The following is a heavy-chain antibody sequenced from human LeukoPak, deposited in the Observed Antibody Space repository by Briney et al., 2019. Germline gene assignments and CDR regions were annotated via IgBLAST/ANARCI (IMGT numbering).Heavy chain of an antibody. CDR2: ISGSGGST. CDR1: GFTFSSYA. CDR3: AKDPLNWAHRSVFDY. Sequence: TGGSLRLSCAASGFTFSSYAMSWVRQAPGKGLEWVSPISGSGGSTYYADSVKGRFTISRDNSKNTLYLQMNSLRAEDTALNYCAKDPLNWAHRSVFDYWGQGTLVTVSS. V-gene: IGHV3-23*01. D-gene: IGHD1-1*01. J-gene: IGHJ4*02.